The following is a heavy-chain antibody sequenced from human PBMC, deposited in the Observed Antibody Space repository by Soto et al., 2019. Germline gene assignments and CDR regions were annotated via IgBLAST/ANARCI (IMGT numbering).Heavy chain of an antibody. V-gene: IGHV3-30-3*01. CDR3: ARAHSSSPTIGHYFDY. CDR1: GFTFSSYA. J-gene: IGHJ4*02. CDR2: ISYDGSNK. Sequence: PGGSLRLSCAASGFTFSSYAMHWVRQAPGKGLEWVAVISYDGSNKYYADSVKGRFTISRDNSKNTLYLQMNSLRAEDTAVYYCARAHSSSPTIGHYFDYWGQGTLVTAPQ. D-gene: IGHD6-13*01.